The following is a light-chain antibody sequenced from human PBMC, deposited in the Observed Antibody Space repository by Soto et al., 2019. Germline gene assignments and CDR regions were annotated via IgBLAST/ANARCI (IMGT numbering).Light chain of an antibody. CDR1: QTITTY. CDR3: QQSDSPPYT. J-gene: IGKJ2*01. Sequence: DIQMTQPPSSLSASVGDRVTITCRASQTITTYLNWYQQKPGKAPKLLISVASSLQSGVPSRFSGSGSGTDFTLTIYNLQPEDFATYFCQQSDSPPYTFGQGTKLEIK. CDR2: VAS. V-gene: IGKV1-39*01.